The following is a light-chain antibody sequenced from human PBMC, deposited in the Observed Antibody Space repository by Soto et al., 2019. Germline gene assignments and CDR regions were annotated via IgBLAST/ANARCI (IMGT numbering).Light chain of an antibody. V-gene: IGLV1-51*01. J-gene: IGLJ1*01. CDR1: SSNIGGNS. Sequence: LTQPPPVSAAPGQKVTISCSGSSSNIGGNSVSWYRQLPVTAPKLLIYDDNKRPSGIPDRFSGSKSGTSATLGITGFQTGDEADYYCGSWDSSLSAYVFGTGTKVTV. CDR2: DDN. CDR3: GSWDSSLSAYV.